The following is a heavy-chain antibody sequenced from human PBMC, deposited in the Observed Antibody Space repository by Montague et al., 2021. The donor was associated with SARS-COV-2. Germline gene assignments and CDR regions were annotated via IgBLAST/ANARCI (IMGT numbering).Heavy chain of an antibody. J-gene: IGHJ4*02. Sequence: SETLSLTCAVYGGSFSAYYWCCIRQLPGKGLEWIGEINHSGSTKYNPSPKSRGTISVDTSKYQFSLKLCSVTAADTAVYYCARGTKRVCTYDYDSSGYESDYWGQGTLVTVSS. CDR2: INHSGST. V-gene: IGHV4-34*01. CDR3: ARGTKRVCTYDYDSSGYESDY. CDR1: GGSFSAYY. D-gene: IGHD3-22*01.